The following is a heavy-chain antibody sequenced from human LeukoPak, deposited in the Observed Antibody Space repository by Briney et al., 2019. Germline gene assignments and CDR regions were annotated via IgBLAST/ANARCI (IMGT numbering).Heavy chain of an antibody. CDR1: GFTFSSYD. CDR2: IGTAGDT. D-gene: IGHD5-24*01. CDR3: ARDNSVRDEAWWFNP. J-gene: IGHJ5*02. V-gene: IGHV3-13*01. Sequence: PGGSLRLSCAASGFTFSSYDMHWVRQATGKGLEWVSAIGTAGDTYYPGSVKGRFTISRENAKNSLYLQMNSLRSEDTAVYYCARDNSVRDEAWWFNPWGQGTLVTVSS.